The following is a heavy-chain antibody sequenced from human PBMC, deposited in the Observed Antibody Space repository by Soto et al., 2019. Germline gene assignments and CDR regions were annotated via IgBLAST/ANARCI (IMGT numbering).Heavy chain of an antibody. CDR2: IYYSGST. D-gene: IGHD4-4*01. J-gene: IGHJ5*02. Sequence: QVQLQESGPGLVKPSQTLSLTCTVSGGSISSGDYYWSWIRQPPGKGLEWIGYIYYSGSTYYNPSIKSRVTILVDTSKNQFSRKLSSVTAADTAVYYCARDSHDNSNYLSNWFDPWGQGTLVTVSS. CDR3: ARDSHDNSNYLSNWFDP. CDR1: GGSISSGDYY. V-gene: IGHV4-30-4*01.